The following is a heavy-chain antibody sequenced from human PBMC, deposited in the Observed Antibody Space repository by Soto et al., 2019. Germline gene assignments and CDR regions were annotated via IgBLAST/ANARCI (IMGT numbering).Heavy chain of an antibody. D-gene: IGHD5-18*01. J-gene: IGHJ4*02. CDR2: ISYDGSNK. CDR3: ARGSTAMTYFDV. V-gene: IGHV3-30*03. Sequence: QVQLVESGGGVVQPGRSLRLSCAASGFTFSSYGMHWVRQAPGKGLEWVAVISYDGSNKYYAASVKGRFTIARDNSKNTLYLQMNSLRAEDTSVYYCARGSTAMTYFDVCGQGTLVTLSS. CDR1: GFTFSSYG.